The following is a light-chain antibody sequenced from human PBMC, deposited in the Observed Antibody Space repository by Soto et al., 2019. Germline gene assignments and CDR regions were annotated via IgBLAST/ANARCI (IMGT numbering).Light chain of an antibody. J-gene: IGLJ3*02. CDR3: CSYAGSSTSLWV. CDR2: EGS. Sequence: QSVLTQPASVSGSPGQSITISCTGTSSDVGTYNLVSWYQQHPGNAPKLMLYEGSKRPSGVSYRFSGSKSGNTASLTISGLQAEDEADYYCCSYAGSSTSLWVFGGGTKLTVL. V-gene: IGLV2-23*01. CDR1: SSDVGTYNL.